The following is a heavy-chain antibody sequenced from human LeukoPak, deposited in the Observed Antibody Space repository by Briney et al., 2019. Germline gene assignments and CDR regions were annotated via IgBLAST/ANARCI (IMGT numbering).Heavy chain of an antibody. CDR2: ISSSGSTI. Sequence: NAGGSLRLSCAASGFTFSDYYMSWIRQAPGKGLEWVSYISSSGSTIYYADSVKGRFTISRDNAKNSLYLQMTSLKAEDTAVYYCARDLDCSGGSCYSYSGMDVWGQGTTVTVSS. D-gene: IGHD2-15*01. CDR1: GFTFSDYY. V-gene: IGHV3-11*01. CDR3: ARDLDCSGGSCYSYSGMDV. J-gene: IGHJ6*02.